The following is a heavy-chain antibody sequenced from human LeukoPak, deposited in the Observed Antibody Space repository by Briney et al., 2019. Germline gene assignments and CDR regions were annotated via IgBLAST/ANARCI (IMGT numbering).Heavy chain of an antibody. D-gene: IGHD1-1*01. CDR2: INPNSGGT. Sequence: ASVKVSCKASGYTFTGYYMHWVRQAPGQGLEWMGWINPNSGGTNYAQKFQGRVTMTRDTSISTAYMKLSRLRSDDTAVYYCAREGVDWNHSVYYFDYWGQGTLDTVSS. CDR3: AREGVDWNHSVYYFDY. J-gene: IGHJ4*02. CDR1: GYTFTGYY. V-gene: IGHV1-2*02.